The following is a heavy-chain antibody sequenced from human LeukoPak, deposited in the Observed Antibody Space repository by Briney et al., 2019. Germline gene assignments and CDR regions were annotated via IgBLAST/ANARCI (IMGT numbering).Heavy chain of an antibody. D-gene: IGHD6-19*01. V-gene: IGHV4-39*07. CDR2: IYYSGST. J-gene: IGHJ4*02. CDR3: ARVGAYSSGWYRYLYYFDY. CDR1: GGSISSSSYY. Sequence: PSETLSLTCTVSGGSISSSSYYWGWIRQPPGKGLDWIGSIYYSGSTNYNPSLKSRVTISVDTSKNQFSLKLSSVTAADAAVYYCARVGAYSSGWYRYLYYFDYWGQGTLVTVSS.